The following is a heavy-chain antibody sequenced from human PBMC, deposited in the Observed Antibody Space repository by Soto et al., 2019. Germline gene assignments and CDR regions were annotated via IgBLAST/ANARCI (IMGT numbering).Heavy chain of an antibody. V-gene: IGHV4-59*01. Sequence: QVQLQESGPGLVKPSETLSLTCTVSDDSITKYYWSWIRQPPGKGLEWVGYIYHTGTSTYNPSLKSRLAMSMDTTKRQISLKLTSVTAADTAVYYCAREYMRGFDPWGQGNLVTVSS. CDR1: DDSITKYY. CDR3: AREYMRGFDP. J-gene: IGHJ5*02. CDR2: IYHTGTS. D-gene: IGHD1-20*01.